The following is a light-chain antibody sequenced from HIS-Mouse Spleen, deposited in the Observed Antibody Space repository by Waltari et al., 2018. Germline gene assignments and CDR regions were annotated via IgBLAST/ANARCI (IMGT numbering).Light chain of an antibody. V-gene: IGLV3-10*01. CDR2: EDS. Sequence: SYELTQPPSLSVSPGQTARITCSGDALPKKYAYWYQQKSGQAPVLVIYEDSKRPSGIPERIYGSSSVTMATLPISGAQVEDGADYYCYSTDSSGNHRVFGGGTKLTVL. J-gene: IGLJ2*01. CDR1: ALPKKY. CDR3: YSTDSSGNHRV.